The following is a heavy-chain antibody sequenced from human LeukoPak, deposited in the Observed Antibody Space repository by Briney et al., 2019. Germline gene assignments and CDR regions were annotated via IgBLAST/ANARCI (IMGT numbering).Heavy chain of an antibody. Sequence: GASVKVSCRASGYTFTSYGMSWVRQAPGQGLEWMGWISYNGNTNYAQKFQGRVTVTTDTSTSTTSMELRSLRSDDTAVYYCAAGLRSGYYYSFDYWGQGTLVTVSS. CDR1: GYTFTSYG. D-gene: IGHD3-22*01. CDR3: AAGLRSGYYYSFDY. J-gene: IGHJ4*02. CDR2: ISYNGNT. V-gene: IGHV1-18*01.